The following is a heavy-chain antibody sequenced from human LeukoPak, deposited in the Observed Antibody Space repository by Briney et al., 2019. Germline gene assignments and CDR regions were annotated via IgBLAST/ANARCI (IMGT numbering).Heavy chain of an antibody. Sequence: ASVKVSCKASGYIFTRTGINWVRQAPGQGLEWMGWISPYNGNTKYAQKLQGRVTMTTDTSTSTAYMELRSLRSDDTAVYYCARYGRIAAAGYYFDYWGQGTLVTVSS. D-gene: IGHD6-13*01. J-gene: IGHJ4*02. CDR2: ISPYNGNT. V-gene: IGHV1-18*04. CDR3: ARYGRIAAAGYYFDY. CDR1: GYIFTRTG.